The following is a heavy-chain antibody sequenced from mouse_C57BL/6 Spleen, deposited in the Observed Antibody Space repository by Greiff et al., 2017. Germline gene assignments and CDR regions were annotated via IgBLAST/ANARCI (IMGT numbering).Heavy chain of an antibody. CDR1: GFTFSSYG. CDR2: ISSGGSYT. CDR3: ARHGYDGSNWYFDV. J-gene: IGHJ1*03. D-gene: IGHD1-1*01. V-gene: IGHV5-6*01. Sequence: VQLKQSGGDLVKPGGSLKLSCAASGFTFSSYGMSWVRQTPDKRLEWVATISSGGSYTYYPDSVKGRFTISRDNAKNTLYLQMSSLKSEDTAMYYCARHGYDGSNWYFDVWGTGTTVTVSS.